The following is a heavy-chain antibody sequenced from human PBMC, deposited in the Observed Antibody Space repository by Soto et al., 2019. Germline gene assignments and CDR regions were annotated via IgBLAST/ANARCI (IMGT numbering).Heavy chain of an antibody. CDR3: AKSQYSSGWYPLIA. D-gene: IGHD6-19*01. Sequence: SETLSLTCAVYGGSFSGYYWSWIRQSPGKGLEWIGEINHSGSTNYNPSLKSRVTISVDTSKDQFSLKLSPVTAADTAVYYCAKSQYSSGWYPLIAWGQGTLVTVSS. V-gene: IGHV4-34*01. CDR1: GGSFSGYY. CDR2: INHSGST. J-gene: IGHJ5*02.